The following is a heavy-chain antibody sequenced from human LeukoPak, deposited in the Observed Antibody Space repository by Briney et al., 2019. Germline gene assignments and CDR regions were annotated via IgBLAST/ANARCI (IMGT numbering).Heavy chain of an antibody. Sequence: SETLSLTCTVSGGSISSYYWSWIPQPPGKGLEWIGYIYYSGSTNYNPPLKSRVTISVDTSKNQFSLKLSSVTAADTAVYYCAGGRLRWLQFDYWGQGTLVTVSS. D-gene: IGHD5-24*01. CDR2: IYYSGST. V-gene: IGHV4-59*01. CDR3: AGGRLRWLQFDY. J-gene: IGHJ4*02. CDR1: GGSISSYY.